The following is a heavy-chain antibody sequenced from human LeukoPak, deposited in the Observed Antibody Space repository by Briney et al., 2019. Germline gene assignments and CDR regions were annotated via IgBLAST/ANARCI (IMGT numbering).Heavy chain of an antibody. Sequence: PGGSLRLSCAASGFTVSNIYMIWVRQTPGKGLEWVSVIYTGGATYYADSVKGRFTISRDNSKNSLYLQMNSLRAEDTAVYYYARDLRVGATTVFAFDIWGQGTMVTVSS. CDR3: ARDLRVGATTVFAFDI. CDR1: GFTVSNIY. J-gene: IGHJ3*02. CDR2: IYTGGAT. V-gene: IGHV3-66*01. D-gene: IGHD1-26*01.